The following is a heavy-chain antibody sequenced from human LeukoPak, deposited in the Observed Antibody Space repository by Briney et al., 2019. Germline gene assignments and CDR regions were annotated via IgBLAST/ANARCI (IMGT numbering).Heavy chain of an antibody. CDR3: ARQDGSGSYKNWFDP. CDR1: GYSFTSYW. D-gene: IGHD3-10*01. CDR2: IYPGDSGT. V-gene: IGHV5-51*01. J-gene: IGHJ5*02. Sequence: GESLKISCKGSGYSFTSYWIGWVRQMPGKGLEWMGIIYPGDSGTRYSPSFQGQVTISADKSISTAYLQWSSLKASDTAMYYCARQDGSGSYKNWFDPWGQGTLVTVSS.